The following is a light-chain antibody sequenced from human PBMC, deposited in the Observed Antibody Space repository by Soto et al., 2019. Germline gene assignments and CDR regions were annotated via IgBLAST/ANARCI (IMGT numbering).Light chain of an antibody. CDR3: ATWDDSLNALV. J-gene: IGLJ2*01. CDR1: SSNSGSNT. V-gene: IGLV1-44*01. CDR2: SNN. Sequence: QSVLTQPPSASGTPGQRVTISCSGSSSNSGSNTVDWYQQLPGTAPKLLIYSNNQRPSGVPDRFSGSKSGTSASLAISGLQSEDEADYYCATWDDSLNALVFGGGTKVTVL.